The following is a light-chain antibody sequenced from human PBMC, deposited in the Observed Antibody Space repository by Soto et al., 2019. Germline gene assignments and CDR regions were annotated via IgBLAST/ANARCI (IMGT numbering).Light chain of an antibody. CDR3: AAWDDGLRAVV. V-gene: IGLV1-44*01. Sequence: QSVLTQPPSMSGTPGQRVTIYCSGTTSNVGSNTVNWYQQLPGAAPKLLIYTDNQRPSRVPDRFSGSKSGTSASLAISGLLSEDEADYYCAAWDDGLRAVVFGGGTKVTVL. CDR2: TDN. J-gene: IGLJ2*01. CDR1: TSNVGSNT.